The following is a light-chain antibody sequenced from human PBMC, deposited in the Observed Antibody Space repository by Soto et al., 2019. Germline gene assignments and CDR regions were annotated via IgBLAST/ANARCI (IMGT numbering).Light chain of an antibody. V-gene: IGLV2-14*03. J-gene: IGLJ1*01. CDR3: SSYTSSSTRV. Sequence: QYALTQPASVSGSPGQSITISCTGTSSDVGRYNYVSWYQHHPGKAPKLMIYDVSNRPSGVSNRFSGSKSGNTASLTISGLQAEDEADYYCSSYTSSSTRVFGTGTKLTVL. CDR2: DVS. CDR1: SSDVGRYNY.